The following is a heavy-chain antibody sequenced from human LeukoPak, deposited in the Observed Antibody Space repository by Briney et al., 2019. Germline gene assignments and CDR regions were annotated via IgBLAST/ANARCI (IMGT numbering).Heavy chain of an antibody. CDR1: GGSISTYY. CDR2: TYYSGRS. V-gene: IGHV4-59*01. D-gene: IGHD3-3*01. Sequence: SETLSLTCSGSGGSISTYYWSWIRQPPGKGLEWIGYTYYSGRSNSNPSLRSPVTISVETSRNQFSLNLSSVTAADTAVYYCTSGWMGNTSGYYTLDYWGQGTLVTVSS. J-gene: IGHJ4*02. CDR3: TSGWMGNTSGYYTLDY.